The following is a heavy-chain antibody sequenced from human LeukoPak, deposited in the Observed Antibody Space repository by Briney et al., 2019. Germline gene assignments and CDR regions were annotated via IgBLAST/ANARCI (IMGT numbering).Heavy chain of an antibody. J-gene: IGHJ4*02. Sequence: GGSLRLSCEASGFPFSSYAMNWVRQAPGKGLEWVSTISGSGGSTYYADSVKGRFTISRDKSKNTVYLQMNSLRAADTAVYYCAKERGYGYNHIDYWGQGTLVTVSS. CDR3: AKERGYGYNHIDY. D-gene: IGHD5-24*01. V-gene: IGHV3-23*01. CDR2: ISGSGGST. CDR1: GFPFSSYA.